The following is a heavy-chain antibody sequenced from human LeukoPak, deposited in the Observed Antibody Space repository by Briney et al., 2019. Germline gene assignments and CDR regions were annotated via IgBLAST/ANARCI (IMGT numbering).Heavy chain of an antibody. CDR1: GGSINSYY. Sequence: SETLSLTCTVSGGSINSYYWSWIRQPPGKGLEWIGYIYYSGSTNYNPSLKSRVTISVDTSKNQFSLKLSSVTAADTAVYYCARVTYYYDSSGYYFDYWGQGTLVTVSS. J-gene: IGHJ4*02. CDR3: ARVTYYYDSSGYYFDY. CDR2: IYYSGST. D-gene: IGHD3-22*01. V-gene: IGHV4-59*12.